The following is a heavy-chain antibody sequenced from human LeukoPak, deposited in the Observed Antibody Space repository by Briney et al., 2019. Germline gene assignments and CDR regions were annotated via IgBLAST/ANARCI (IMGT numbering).Heavy chain of an antibody. D-gene: IGHD2-21*01. Sequence: SETLSLTCTVSGGSISSSSYYWGWIRQPPGKGLEWIGSIYYSGSTYYNPSLKSRVTISVDTSKNQFSLKLSSVTAADTAVYYCARARIHWFDPWGQGTLVTVSS. V-gene: IGHV4-39*07. CDR2: IYYSGST. CDR1: GGSISSSSYY. CDR3: ARARIHWFDP. J-gene: IGHJ5*02.